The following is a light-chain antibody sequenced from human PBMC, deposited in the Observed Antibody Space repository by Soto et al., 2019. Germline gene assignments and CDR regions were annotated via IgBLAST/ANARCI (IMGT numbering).Light chain of an antibody. CDR1: SSDVGGYNY. Sequence: QSALTQPASVSGSPGQSITISCTGTSSDVGGYNYVSWYQQHPGKAPKLMIYDVSNRPSGVSNRFSGSKSGNTASLTTSGLQAEDEADYYCSSYTSRSTLYVFGTGTELTVL. J-gene: IGLJ1*01. CDR2: DVS. CDR3: SSYTSRSTLYV. V-gene: IGLV2-14*01.